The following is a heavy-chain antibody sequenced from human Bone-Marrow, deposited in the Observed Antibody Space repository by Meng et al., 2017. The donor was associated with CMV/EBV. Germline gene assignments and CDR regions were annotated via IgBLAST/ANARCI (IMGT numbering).Heavy chain of an antibody. CDR1: GFTFSDYY. Sequence: GESLKISCAASGFTFSDYYMSWIRQAPGKGLEWVANIKQDGSEKYYVDSVKGRFTISRDNAKNSLYLQMNSLRAEDTAVYYCARALFDYWGQGTLVTVSS. CDR2: IKQDGSEK. J-gene: IGHJ4*02. CDR3: ARALFDY. V-gene: IGHV3-7*01.